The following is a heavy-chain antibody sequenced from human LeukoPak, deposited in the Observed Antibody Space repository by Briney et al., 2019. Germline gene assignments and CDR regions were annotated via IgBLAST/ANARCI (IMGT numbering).Heavy chain of an antibody. J-gene: IGHJ4*02. CDR3: AKDARVDTAMVLYTHFDY. Sequence: GASLRLSCAASGFTFSSYATSWVRQAPGKGLEWVSAISGSGGSTYYADSVKGRFTISRDNSKNTLYLQMNSLRAEDTAVYYCAKDARVDTAMVLYTHFDYWGQGTLVTVSS. CDR1: GFTFSSYA. D-gene: IGHD5-18*01. CDR2: ISGSGGST. V-gene: IGHV3-23*01.